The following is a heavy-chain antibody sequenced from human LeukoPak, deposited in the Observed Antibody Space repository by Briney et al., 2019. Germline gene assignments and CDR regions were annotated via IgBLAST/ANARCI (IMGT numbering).Heavy chain of an antibody. V-gene: IGHV1-18*01. CDR2: ISAYNGNT. Sequence: ASAKVSCKASGYTFTNYGVTWVRQAPGQGLEWMGWISAYNGNTNYAQKFQGRVTMTTDTSTSTAYMELRSLRSDDTAVYYCARKYYYDSSGYHFDYWGQGTLVTVSS. CDR1: GYTFTNYG. J-gene: IGHJ4*02. CDR3: ARKYYYDSSGYHFDY. D-gene: IGHD3-22*01.